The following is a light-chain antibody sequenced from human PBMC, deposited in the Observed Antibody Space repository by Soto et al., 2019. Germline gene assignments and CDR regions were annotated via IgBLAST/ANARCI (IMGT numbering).Light chain of an antibody. J-gene: IGKJ3*01. Sequence: EIVLTQSPATLSLSPGERATLSCRASQSVSSYLAWYQQKPGQAPRLLIYDASNRATGIPARFSGSGSGTDFTLTIRSLEPEDFAVYYVQQYNSFLFTFGPGTKVDIK. CDR1: QSVSSY. CDR2: DAS. V-gene: IGKV3-11*01. CDR3: QQYNSFLFT.